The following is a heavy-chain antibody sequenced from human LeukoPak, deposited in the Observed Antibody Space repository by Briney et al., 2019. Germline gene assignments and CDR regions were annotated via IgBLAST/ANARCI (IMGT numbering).Heavy chain of an antibody. J-gene: IGHJ4*02. CDR1: GFTFSSYE. V-gene: IGHV3-48*03. D-gene: IGHD2-2*01. CDR2: ISSSGSTI. Sequence: PGGSLRLSCAASGFTFSSYEMNWVRRSPGKGLEWVSYISSSGSTIYYADSVKGRFTISRDNAKNSPYLQMNSLRAEDTAVYYCARDRYCSSTSCYDPDYFDYWGQGTLVTISS. CDR3: ARDRYCSSTSCYDPDYFDY.